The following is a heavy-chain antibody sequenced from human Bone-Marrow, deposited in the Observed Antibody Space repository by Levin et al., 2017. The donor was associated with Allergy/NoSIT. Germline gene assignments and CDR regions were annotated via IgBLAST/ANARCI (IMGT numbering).Heavy chain of an antibody. CDR2: IYPGDSNT. J-gene: IGHJ4*02. V-gene: IGHV5-51*01. CDR3: ARLPAHYYGSGSYSYYFDY. Sequence: GESLKISCKSSGYIFSTYWIGWVRQLPGKGPECMGIIYPGDSNTRYSRSFQGRVTISADKSIRTAYLQWSSLKASDSAIYYCARLPAHYYGSGSYSYYFDYWGQGTLVTVSS. CDR1: GYIFSTYW. D-gene: IGHD3-10*01.